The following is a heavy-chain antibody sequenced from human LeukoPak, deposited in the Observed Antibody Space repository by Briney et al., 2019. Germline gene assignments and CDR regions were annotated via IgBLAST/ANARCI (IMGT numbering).Heavy chain of an antibody. Sequence: SETLSLTCTVSGGSISCGGYYWSWIRQHPGKGLEWIGYIYYSGSTYYNPSLKSRVTISVDTSKNQFSLKLSSVTAADTAVYYCARGPEYDSGYDLSFRHYFDYWGQGTLVTVPS. CDR3: ARGPEYDSGYDLSFRHYFDY. V-gene: IGHV4-31*03. CDR2: IYYSGST. CDR1: GGSISCGGYY. D-gene: IGHD5-12*01. J-gene: IGHJ4*02.